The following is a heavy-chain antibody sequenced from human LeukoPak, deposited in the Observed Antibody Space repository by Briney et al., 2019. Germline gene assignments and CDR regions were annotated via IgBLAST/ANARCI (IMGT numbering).Heavy chain of an antibody. CDR1: GFTFTYNG. D-gene: IGHD3-3*01. Sequence: SGGSLRLSCAASGFTFTYNGMNWVRQAPGKGLEWVSFISRSSTTIYYADSVKGRFTISRDNAKNSLYLLMNSLRAEDTAVYYCAMIPYYDFWSGYLGAFDIWGQGTMVTVSS. CDR3: AMIPYYDFWSGYLGAFDI. J-gene: IGHJ3*02. V-gene: IGHV3-48*01. CDR2: ISRSSTTI.